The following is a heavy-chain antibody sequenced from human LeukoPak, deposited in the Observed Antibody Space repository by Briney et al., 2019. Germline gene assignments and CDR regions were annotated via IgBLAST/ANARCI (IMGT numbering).Heavy chain of an antibody. CDR1: GFTFSSYS. CDR3: ARSGNNYYYYMDV. CDR2: ITGSSSTI. J-gene: IGHJ6*03. Sequence: PGGSLRLSCAASGFTFSSYSMNWVRQAPGKGLEWVSYITGSSSTIYYADSVKGRFTISRDNAKNSLYLQVNSLRAEDTAVYYCARSGNNYYYYMDVWGKGTTVTVSS. D-gene: IGHD2/OR15-2a*01. V-gene: IGHV3-48*04.